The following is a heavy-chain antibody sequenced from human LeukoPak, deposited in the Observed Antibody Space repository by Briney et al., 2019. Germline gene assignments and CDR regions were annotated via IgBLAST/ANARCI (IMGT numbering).Heavy chain of an antibody. D-gene: IGHD2-2*01. CDR2: IIPILGIA. Sequence: SVKVSCKASGGTFSSYANSWVRQAPGQGLEWMGRIIPILGIANYAQKFQGRVTITADKSTSTAYMELSSLRSEDTAVYYCARDRQGGPAAMRGYYYYGMDVWGQGTTVTVSS. J-gene: IGHJ6*02. CDR1: GGTFSSYA. CDR3: ARDRQGGPAAMRGYYYYGMDV. V-gene: IGHV1-69*04.